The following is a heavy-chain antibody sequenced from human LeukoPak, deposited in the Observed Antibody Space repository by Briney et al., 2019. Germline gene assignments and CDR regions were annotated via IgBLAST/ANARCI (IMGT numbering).Heavy chain of an antibody. CDR3: ARVGLRYYYDISGYSHWFDP. D-gene: IGHD3-22*01. CDR2: INHSGST. V-gene: IGHV4-34*01. J-gene: IGHJ5*02. CDR1: GGSFSGYY. Sequence: SETLSLTCAVYGGSFSGYYWSWIRLPPGKGLEWIGEINHSGSTNYNPSLKSRVTISVDTSKNQFSLKLSSVTAADTAVYYCARVGLRYYYDISGYSHWFDPWGQGTLVTVSS.